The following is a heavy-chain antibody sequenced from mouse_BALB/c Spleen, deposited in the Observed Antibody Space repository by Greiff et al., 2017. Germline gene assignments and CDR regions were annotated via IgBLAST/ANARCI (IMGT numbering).Heavy chain of an antibody. CDR3: NGPYPEAY. CDR1: GFNIKDYY. V-gene: IGHV14-4*02. D-gene: IGHD2-10*01. CDR2: IDPENGDT. Sequence: VHVKQSGAELVRSGASVKLSCTASGFNIKDYYMHWVKQRPEQGLEWIGWIDPENGDTEYAPKFQGKATMTADTSSNTAYLQLSSLTSEDTAVYYCNGPYPEAYWGQGTLVTVSA. J-gene: IGHJ3*01.